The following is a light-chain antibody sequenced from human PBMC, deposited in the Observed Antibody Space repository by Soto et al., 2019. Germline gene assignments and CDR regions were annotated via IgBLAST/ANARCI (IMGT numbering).Light chain of an antibody. CDR3: QQYDSYPYT. CDR1: QSIGNW. Sequence: DIQMTQAPSTLSASEGDRVTITCRARQSIGNWLAWYQQKTGKAPKLLIYKASILQSGVPARFSGSGSGTEFTLTISSLQPDDFATYYCQQYDSYPYTFGQGTKLDLK. V-gene: IGKV1-5*03. CDR2: KAS. J-gene: IGKJ2*01.